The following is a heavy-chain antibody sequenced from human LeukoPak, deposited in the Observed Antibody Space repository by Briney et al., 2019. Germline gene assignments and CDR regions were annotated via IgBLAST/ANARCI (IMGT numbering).Heavy chain of an antibody. D-gene: IGHD1-26*01. CDR3: ARDGILNWFDL. Sequence: SETLSLTCTVSGGSISSGDYYWSWIRQPPGKGLEWIGYIYYSGSTYYNPSLKSRVTISVDTSKNQFSLKLSSVTAADTAVYYCARDGILNWFDLWGQGTLVTVSS. J-gene: IGHJ5*02. CDR2: IYYSGST. CDR1: GGSISSGDYY. V-gene: IGHV4-30-4*01.